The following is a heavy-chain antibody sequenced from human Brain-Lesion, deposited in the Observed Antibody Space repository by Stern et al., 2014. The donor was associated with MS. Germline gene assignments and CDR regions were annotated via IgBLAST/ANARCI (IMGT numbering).Heavy chain of an antibody. CDR3: AKGLRQQLVPFDY. CDR1: GFSFSIYA. V-gene: IGHV3-23*04. Sequence: MQLVQSGGGLVQPGGSLRLSCAASGFSFSIYAMNWVRQAPGKGPEWVGAIRGRGDSAYYADSVNGRFTISRDNSKNTVYLQMNSLRADDTAVYYCAKGLRQQLVPFDYWGQGTLVSVSS. CDR2: IRGRGDSA. D-gene: IGHD6-13*01. J-gene: IGHJ4*02.